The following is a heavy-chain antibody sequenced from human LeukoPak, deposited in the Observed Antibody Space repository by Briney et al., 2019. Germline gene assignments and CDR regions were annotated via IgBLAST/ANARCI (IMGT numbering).Heavy chain of an antibody. Sequence: ASVKVPCKASGYTFIGYYMHWVRQAPGQGLEWMGWINPNNGGTNYAQKFQGRVTMTRDTSISTAYMELSRLRSDDTAVYYCARANDYGFSYWGQGTLVTASP. D-gene: IGHD4-17*01. CDR2: INPNNGGT. J-gene: IGHJ4*02. CDR3: ARANDYGFSY. V-gene: IGHV1-2*02. CDR1: GYTFIGYY.